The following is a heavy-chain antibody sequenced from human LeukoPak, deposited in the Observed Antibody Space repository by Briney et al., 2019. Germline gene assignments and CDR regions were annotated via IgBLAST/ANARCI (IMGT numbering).Heavy chain of an antibody. D-gene: IGHD3-10*01. Sequence: SETLSLTCTVSGGSISSYYWSWIRQPPGKGLEWIGCIYYSGSTNYNPSFKSRVTISVDTSKNQFSLKPSSVTAADTAVYYCAKVASMVRGVIGPGCWGQGTLVTVS. CDR2: IYYSGST. CDR3: AKVASMVRGVIGPGC. CDR1: GGSISSYY. J-gene: IGHJ4*02. V-gene: IGHV4-59*01.